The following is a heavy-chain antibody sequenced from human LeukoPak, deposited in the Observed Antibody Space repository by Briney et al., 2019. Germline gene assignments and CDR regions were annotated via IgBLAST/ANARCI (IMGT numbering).Heavy chain of an antibody. CDR2: IYHSGST. V-gene: IGHV4-4*02. CDR1: GGSISSSNW. D-gene: IGHD3-10*01. Sequence: SETLSLTCAVSGGSISSSNWWSWVRQPPGKGLEWIGEIYHSGSTNYNPSLKSRVTISVDKSKNQFSLKLSSVTAADTAVYYCARDSGYYGSGRYDAFDIWGQGTMVTVSS. CDR3: ARDSGYYGSGRYDAFDI. J-gene: IGHJ3*02.